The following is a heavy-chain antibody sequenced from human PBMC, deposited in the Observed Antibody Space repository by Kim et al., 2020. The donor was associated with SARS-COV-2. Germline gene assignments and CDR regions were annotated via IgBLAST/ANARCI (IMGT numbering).Heavy chain of an antibody. J-gene: IGHJ3*02. CDR1: GFTFSSYW. D-gene: IGHD3-22*01. CDR2: IKQDGSEK. V-gene: IGHV3-7*01. CDR3: ARGITMIVGEVDAFDI. Sequence: GGSLRLSCAASGFTFSSYWMSWVRQAPGKGLEWVANIKQDGSEKYYVDSVKGRFTISRDNAKNSLYLQMNSLRAEDTAVYYCARGITMIVGEVDAFDIWGQGTMVTVSS.